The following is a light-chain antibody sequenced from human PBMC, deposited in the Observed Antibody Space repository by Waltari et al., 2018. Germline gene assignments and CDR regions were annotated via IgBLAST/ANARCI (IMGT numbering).Light chain of an antibody. J-gene: IGLJ3*02. CDR3: QSYDTSLSVV. Sequence: QSVLTQPPSVSGAPGQRVTISCTGSGPNIGAGYDAHWYQQLPRAAPKLLIYGSSSRPLGVPDRFFGSTSGTSASLAITGLQAEDEADYYCQSYDTSLSVVFGGGTKLTVL. CDR2: GSS. CDR1: GPNIGAGYD. V-gene: IGLV1-40*01.